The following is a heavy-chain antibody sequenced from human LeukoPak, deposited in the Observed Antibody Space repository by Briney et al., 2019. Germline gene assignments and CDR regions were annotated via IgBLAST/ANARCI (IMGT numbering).Heavy chain of an antibody. J-gene: IGHJ4*02. Sequence: SETLSLTCTVSGGSISSSSYYWGWIRQPPGKGLEWIGSIYYSGSTYYNPSPKSRVTISVDTSKNQFSLKLSSVTAADTAVYYCASLNWNLKLHFRYWGQGTLVTVSS. CDR1: GGSISSSSYY. CDR2: IYYSGST. D-gene: IGHD1-20*01. V-gene: IGHV4-39*01. CDR3: ASLNWNLKLHFRY.